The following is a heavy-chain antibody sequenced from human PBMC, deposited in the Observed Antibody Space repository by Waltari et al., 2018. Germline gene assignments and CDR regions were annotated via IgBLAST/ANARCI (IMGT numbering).Heavy chain of an antibody. CDR3: ARPGRVGGGSLMGLDY. D-gene: IGHD2-15*01. CDR2: FSYNGNT. V-gene: IGHV4-39*01. CDR1: GGSISSTSYY. J-gene: IGHJ4*02. Sequence: QLQLQESGPGLVKPSETLSITCSVSGGSISSTSYYWGWIRQPPGKGLEWIGSFSYNGNTYYNPSLKSRVTISVDTSKNQFSLQLTSVTAADTAMYYCARPGRVGGGSLMGLDYWGQGTLVTVSS.